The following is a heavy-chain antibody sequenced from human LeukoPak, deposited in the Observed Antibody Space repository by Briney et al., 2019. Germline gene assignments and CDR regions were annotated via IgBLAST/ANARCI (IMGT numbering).Heavy chain of an antibody. CDR3: AKQLGYCSDGSCYFPY. D-gene: IGHD2-15*01. CDR1: GFTVSNNY. J-gene: IGHJ4*02. V-gene: IGHV3-53*01. CDR2: IYSGGRT. Sequence: GGSLRLSCTASGFTVSNNYMNWVRQAPGKGLEWVSVIYSGGRTYYADSVKGRFTISRDNSKSTLCLQMNSLRAEDTAVYYCAKQLGYCSDGSCYFPYWGQGTLVTVSS.